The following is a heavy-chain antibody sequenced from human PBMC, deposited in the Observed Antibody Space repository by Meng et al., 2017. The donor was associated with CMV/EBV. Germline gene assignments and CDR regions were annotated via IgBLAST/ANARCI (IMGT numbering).Heavy chain of an antibody. V-gene: IGHV3-53*01. CDR2: IYSGDST. CDR3: AREDRPLVHCSSTSCRTNYYYYGMDV. Sequence: GGSLRLSCAASGFAVSGNYMSWVRQAPGKGLQWVSVIYSGDSTYYADSVKGRFTISRDNSKNTLYLQMNSLRAEDTAVYYCAREDRPLVHCSSTSCRTNYYYYGMDVWGQGTTVTVSS. CDR1: GFAVSGNY. J-gene: IGHJ6*02. D-gene: IGHD2-2*01.